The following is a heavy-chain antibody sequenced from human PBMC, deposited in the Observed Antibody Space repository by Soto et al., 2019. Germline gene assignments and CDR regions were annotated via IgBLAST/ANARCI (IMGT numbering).Heavy chain of an antibody. J-gene: IGHJ4*02. Sequence: QVQLMQSGAEVKKPGASVKVSCKASGDTFTDYYIHWVRQAPGQGLEWMGTVNPSGGHTTYAQQFLGRVPRTRDTSTSTLYMELTRLTSDETPIYYFARVGHVVVVTAALDYWGQGTLVTVSS. CDR2: VNPSGGHT. V-gene: IGHV1-46*01. D-gene: IGHD2-21*02. CDR3: ARVGHVVVVTAALDY. CDR1: GDTFTDYY.